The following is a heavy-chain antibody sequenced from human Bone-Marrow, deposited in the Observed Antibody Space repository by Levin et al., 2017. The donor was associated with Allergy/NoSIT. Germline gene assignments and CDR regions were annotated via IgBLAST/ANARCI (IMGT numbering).Heavy chain of an antibody. CDR2: ITWNSGGI. Sequence: PGGSLRLSCVASGFTFQDYVMHWVRQAPGKGLEWVSGITWNSGGIGYADSVKGRFTISRDNDRKSLFLQMTSLRSEDTAMYFCAKDIARTGTAWFDSWGQGTLVTVSS. CDR3: AKDIARTGTAWFDS. D-gene: IGHD6-13*01. J-gene: IGHJ5*01. CDR1: GFTFQDYV. V-gene: IGHV3-9*01.